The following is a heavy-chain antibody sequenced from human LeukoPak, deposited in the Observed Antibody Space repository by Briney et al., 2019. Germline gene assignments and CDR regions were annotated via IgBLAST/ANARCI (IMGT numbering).Heavy chain of an antibody. CDR2: ISGSGGST. CDR3: CQDYYDSSGYYSYYYYYYGMDV. D-gene: IGHD3-22*01. CDR1: GFTFSSYA. Sequence: GGSLRLSCAASGFTFSSYAMSWVRQAPGKGLEWVSAISGSGGSTYYADSVKGRFTISRDNSKNTLYLQMNSLRAKDTAVYYCCQDYYDSSGYYSYYYYYYGMDVWGQGTTVTVSS. J-gene: IGHJ6*02. V-gene: IGHV3-23*01.